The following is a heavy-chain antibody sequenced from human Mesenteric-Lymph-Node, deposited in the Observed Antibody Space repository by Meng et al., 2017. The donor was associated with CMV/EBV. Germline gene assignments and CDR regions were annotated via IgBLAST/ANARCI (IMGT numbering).Heavy chain of an antibody. Sequence: QVRLQQGGAGWLKPSETLSRTVAVYGGSFSGYYWSWIRQPPGKGLEWIGEINHSGSTNYNPSLKSRVTISVDTSKNQFSLKLSSVTAADTAVYYCARHQRWLKSEGGFNYWGQGTLVTVSS. D-gene: IGHD4-23*01. V-gene: IGHV4-34*01. CDR1: GGSFSGYY. CDR2: INHSGST. J-gene: IGHJ4*02. CDR3: ARHQRWLKSEGGFNY.